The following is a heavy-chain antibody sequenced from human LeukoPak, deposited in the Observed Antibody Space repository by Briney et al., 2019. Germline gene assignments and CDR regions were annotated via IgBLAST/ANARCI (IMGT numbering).Heavy chain of an antibody. CDR1: GYTLTEFS. V-gene: IGHV1-24*01. CDR3: AIISRGGHFDY. D-gene: IGHD3-10*01. Sequence: ASVKVSCKVSGYTLTEFSMHWVREAPGKGLEWMVGFGPEDGETIYAQKFQGRVTMTEDTSTDTAYMELSRLRSEDTAVYYCAIISRGGHFDYWGQGTLVTVSS. CDR2: FGPEDGET. J-gene: IGHJ4*02.